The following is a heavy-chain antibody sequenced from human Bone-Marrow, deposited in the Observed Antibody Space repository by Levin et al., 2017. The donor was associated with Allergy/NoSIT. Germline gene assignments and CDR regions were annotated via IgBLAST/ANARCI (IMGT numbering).Heavy chain of an antibody. V-gene: IGHV6-1*01. CDR3: TRGVHWLDA. J-gene: IGHJ5*02. CDR1: GDSVSSSSAA. Sequence: PSQTLSLTCVISGDSVSSSSAAWNWIRQSPSRGLEWLGRTYYRSGWYNEYSVSVNSRININRDTSKNQFSLELTSVSPEDTAVYYCTRGVHWLDAWGQGTLVIVSS. CDR2: TYYRSGWYN.